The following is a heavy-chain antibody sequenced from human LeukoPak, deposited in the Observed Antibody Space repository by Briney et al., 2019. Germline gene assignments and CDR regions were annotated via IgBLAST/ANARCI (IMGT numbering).Heavy chain of an antibody. D-gene: IGHD3-10*01. CDR2: IRSTANGYAT. J-gene: IGHJ4*02. Sequence: GGSLRLSCAASGFTFSGSALHWVRQASGKGLGWVGRIRSTANGYATAYGASLKGRFTISRDDSKNTAYLQMDSLKTEDTAVYYCTGNYYGSGSYADFDYWGQGTLVTVSS. CDR3: TGNYYGSGSYADFDY. CDR1: GFTFSGSA. V-gene: IGHV3-73*01.